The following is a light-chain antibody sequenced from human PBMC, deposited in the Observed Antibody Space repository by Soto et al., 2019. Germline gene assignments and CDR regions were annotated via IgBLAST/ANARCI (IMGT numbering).Light chain of an antibody. CDR3: QQGHNWPLT. Sequence: EIVMTQSPATLSLSPGERAALSCRASQSINSELAWYQQKPGQPPRLLIYCASTRATGVPARFTGSESGSEFTLTISGLQSEDFAVYYCQQGHNWPLTFGQGTRLE. CDR2: CAS. J-gene: IGKJ2*01. CDR1: QSINSE. V-gene: IGKV3-15*01.